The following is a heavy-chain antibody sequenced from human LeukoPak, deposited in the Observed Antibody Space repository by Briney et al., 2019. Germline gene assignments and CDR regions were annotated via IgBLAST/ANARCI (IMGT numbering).Heavy chain of an antibody. CDR1: GGTFSSYA. CDR2: IIPIFGTA. V-gene: IGHV1-69*13. D-gene: IGHD5-18*01. J-gene: IGHJ4*02. CDR3: ARDRRSRGYSYFDY. Sequence: ASVKVSCKASGGTFSSYAISWVRQAPGQGLEWMGGIIPIFGTANYAQKFQGRVTITADESTSTAYMELSSLRSEDTAVYYCARDRRSRGYSYFDYWGQGTLVTVSS.